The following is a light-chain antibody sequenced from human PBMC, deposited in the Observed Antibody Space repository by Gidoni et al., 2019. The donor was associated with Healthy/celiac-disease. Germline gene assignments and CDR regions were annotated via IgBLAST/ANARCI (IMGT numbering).Light chain of an antibody. CDR1: QSISSY. CDR3: QQSYSTPRT. Sequence: DIQMTQSPSSLSASVGARVTITCRASQSISSYLNWYQQKPGKAPKLLIYAASSLQSGDPSRFSGSGSGTDFTLTISSLQPEDFATYYCQQSYSTPRTFGQGTKLEIK. J-gene: IGKJ2*01. CDR2: AAS. V-gene: IGKV1-39*01.